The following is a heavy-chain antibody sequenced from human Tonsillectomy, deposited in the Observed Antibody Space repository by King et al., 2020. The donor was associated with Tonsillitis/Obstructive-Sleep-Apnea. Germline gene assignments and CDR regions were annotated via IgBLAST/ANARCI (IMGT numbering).Heavy chain of an antibody. Sequence: TLKESGPTLVKPTQTLTLTCTFSGFSLSTSGVGVGWIRQPPGKALEWLALIYWDGDKRYSPSLKSRLTITKDTSKNQVVLTMTNMDPVDTATYYCAHSPGYCSGGSCYSVAFDIWGQGTMVTVSS. CDR2: IYWDGDK. CDR3: AHSPGYCSGGSCYSVAFDI. D-gene: IGHD2-15*01. CDR1: GFSLSTSGVG. V-gene: IGHV2-5*02. J-gene: IGHJ3*02.